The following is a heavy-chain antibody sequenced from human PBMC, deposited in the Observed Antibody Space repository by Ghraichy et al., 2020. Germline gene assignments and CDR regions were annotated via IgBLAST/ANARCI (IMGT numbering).Heavy chain of an antibody. Sequence: SGHTLVKPTQTLTLTCTLSGVSLTTTGVGVGWIRQPPGRALEWLALMYWDDDTRYSPSLRNRLTLTKDTSKNQLVLSLTNMEPLDTATYYCAHRLAASGYHTFDIWGQGTLVTVSS. V-gene: IGHV2-5*02. D-gene: IGHD3-3*01. CDR2: MYWDDDT. CDR1: GVSLTTTGVG. J-gene: IGHJ3*02. CDR3: AHRLAASGYHTFDI.